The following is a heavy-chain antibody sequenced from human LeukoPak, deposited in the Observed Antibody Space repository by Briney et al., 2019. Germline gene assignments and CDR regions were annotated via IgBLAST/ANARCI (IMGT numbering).Heavy chain of an antibody. CDR2: IYYSGST. CDR1: GDPINSYY. CDR3: ARTAYARFFDL. D-gene: IGHD2-21*01. V-gene: IGHV4-59*01. J-gene: IGHJ2*01. Sequence: PSETLSLTCTVSGDPINSYYWSWIRQPPGKGLEWIGHIYYSGSTNYNPSLKSRVTISIDTSKNQFSLKLSSVTAADTAVYYCARTAYARFFDLWGRGTLVIVSS.